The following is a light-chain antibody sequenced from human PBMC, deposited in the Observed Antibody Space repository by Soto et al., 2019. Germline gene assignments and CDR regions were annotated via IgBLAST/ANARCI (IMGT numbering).Light chain of an antibody. CDR1: QSVSNW. CDR3: QQYADYTT. CDR2: EAS. J-gene: IGKJ4*02. V-gene: IGKV1-5*03. Sequence: DIQITQSPSTLSASVGDRVTITCRASQSVSNWLAWYQQKPGQAPKLLIYEASDLEAGVPSRFSGSGSGTEFTLTINSLQPDDFATYYCQQYADYTTFGRGTKVEIK.